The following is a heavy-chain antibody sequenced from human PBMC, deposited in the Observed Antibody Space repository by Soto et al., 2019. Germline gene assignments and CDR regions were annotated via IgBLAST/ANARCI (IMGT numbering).Heavy chain of an antibody. J-gene: IGHJ4*02. V-gene: IGHV3-33*01. CDR1: GFTFSSYG. Sequence: QVQLAESGGGVVQPGRSLRLSCAASGFTFSSYGMHWVRQAPGKGLEWVAVIWYDGSNKYYADSVKGRFTISRDNSKNTLYLQMNSLRAEDTAVYYCARDPRGYSSSWYYFDYWGQGTLVTVSS. D-gene: IGHD6-13*01. CDR2: IWYDGSNK. CDR3: ARDPRGYSSSWYYFDY.